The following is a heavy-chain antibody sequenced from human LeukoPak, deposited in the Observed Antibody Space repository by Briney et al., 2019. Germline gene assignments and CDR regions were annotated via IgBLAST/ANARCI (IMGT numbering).Heavy chain of an antibody. CDR3: ARDVGAVAGFSYYYYYYMDV. CDR2: ISSSGSTI. Sequence: GGSLRLSCAASGFTFSDYYMSWIRQAPGKGLEWVSYISSSGSTIYYADSVKGRFTTSRDNAKNSLYLQMNSLRAEDTAVYYCARDVGAVAGFSYYYYYYMDVWGKGTTVTISS. J-gene: IGHJ6*03. CDR1: GFTFSDYY. V-gene: IGHV3-11*04. D-gene: IGHD6-19*01.